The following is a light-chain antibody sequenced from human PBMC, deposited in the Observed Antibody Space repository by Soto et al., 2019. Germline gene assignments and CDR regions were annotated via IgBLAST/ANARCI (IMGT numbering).Light chain of an antibody. CDR3: SSYTNSGALVI. CDR2: DVS. Sequence: QSALTQPASVSGSPGQSITISCTGTSSDIGGYIYVSWYQHHPGKAPKVIIYDVSNRPSGVSSRFSGSKSGNTASLTISGLQAEDEADYSCSSYTNSGALVIFGGGTKLTVL. J-gene: IGLJ2*01. V-gene: IGLV2-14*03. CDR1: SSDIGGYIY.